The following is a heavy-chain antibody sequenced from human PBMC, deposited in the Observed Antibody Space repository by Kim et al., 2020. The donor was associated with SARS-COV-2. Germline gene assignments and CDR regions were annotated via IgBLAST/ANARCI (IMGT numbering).Heavy chain of an antibody. CDR3: ARDGSLGCNYAFDVDY. D-gene: IGHD4-4*01. J-gene: IGHJ4*02. Sequence: DCVTGRFTITRDKSKNTLYLYMNSLSAADTAVYYCARDGSLGCNYAFDVDYWGQGTLVTVSS. V-gene: IGHV3-30*07.